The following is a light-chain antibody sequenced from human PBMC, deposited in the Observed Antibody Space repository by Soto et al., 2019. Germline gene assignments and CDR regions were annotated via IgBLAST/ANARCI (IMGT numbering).Light chain of an antibody. Sequence: QLVLTQPPSASGTPGQRVTISCSGGSSNIGSHYVHWYQQLPGTAPKLLIHRINQRPSGVPDRFSGSKSGTSASLAISGLRSEDEGDYYCATWDDSVNGWVCGGGTKLTVL. J-gene: IGLJ3*02. CDR3: ATWDDSVNGWV. CDR2: RIN. V-gene: IGLV1-47*01. CDR1: SSNIGSHY.